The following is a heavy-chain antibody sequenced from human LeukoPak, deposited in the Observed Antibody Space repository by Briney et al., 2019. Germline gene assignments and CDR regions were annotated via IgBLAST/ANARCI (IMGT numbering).Heavy chain of an antibody. V-gene: IGHV3-30*02. Sequence: GGSLRLSCAASGFTFSSYGMHWVRQAPGKGLEWVAFIRYDGSNKYYADSVKGRFTISRDNSKNTLYLHVNSLRPEDTAVYYCARTSMVRGVTNWFDPWGQGTLVTVSS. CDR3: ARTSMVRGVTNWFDP. D-gene: IGHD3-10*01. J-gene: IGHJ5*02. CDR1: GFTFSSYG. CDR2: IRYDGSNK.